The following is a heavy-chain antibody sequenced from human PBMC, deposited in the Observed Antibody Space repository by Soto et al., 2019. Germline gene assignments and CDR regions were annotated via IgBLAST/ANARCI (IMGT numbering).Heavy chain of an antibody. CDR2: IWYDGSNK. D-gene: IGHD1-26*01. Sequence: QPVGSLRLSCAASGFTFSSYGVHWVRQAPGKGLEWVAVIWYDGSNKYYADSVKGRFTISRDNSKSTLYLQMNSLRAEDTAVYYCARWCSGSYACGGYWGQGTLVTVSS. V-gene: IGHV3-33*01. CDR1: GFTFSSYG. CDR3: ARWCSGSYACGGY. J-gene: IGHJ4*02.